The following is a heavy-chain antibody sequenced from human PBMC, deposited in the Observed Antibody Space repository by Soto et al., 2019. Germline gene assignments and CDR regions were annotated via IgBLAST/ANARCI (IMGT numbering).Heavy chain of an antibody. CDR2: IYYNGNT. CDR1: GGSISGYY. J-gene: IGHJ3*01. D-gene: IGHD3-3*01. V-gene: IGHV4-4*07. CDR3: ARALSNDFWTSDVLSF. Sequence: QVQLHESGPGLVKPSETLSLTCSVSGGSISGYYWNWIRQPAGQGLEWIGRIYYNGNTKYNPSLKSRVAMSLDTSKNSLSLTMTSVTAADTAVYYCARALSNDFWTSDVLSFWGRGTMITVSS.